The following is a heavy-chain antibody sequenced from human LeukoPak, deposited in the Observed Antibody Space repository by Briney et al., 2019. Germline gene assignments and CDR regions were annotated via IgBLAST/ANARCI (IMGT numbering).Heavy chain of an antibody. D-gene: IGHD3-16*01. CDR1: GFTFTDHP. CDR3: AKDRANWAIDD. V-gene: IGHV3-69-1*01. J-gene: IGHJ4*02. CDR2: IGGDGIA. Sequence: GGSVRLSCVASGFTFTDHPMNWVRQAPGKGLEWIPYIGGDGIAFYADSVKGRFTASKDDARKSMYLQMNSLRVEDTAVYYCAKDRANWAIDDWGQGTQVTVSS.